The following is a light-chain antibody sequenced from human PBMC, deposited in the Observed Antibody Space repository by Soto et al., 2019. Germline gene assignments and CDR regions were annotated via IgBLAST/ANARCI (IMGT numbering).Light chain of an antibody. V-gene: IGKV3-11*01. Sequence: ENVLTQSPATLSLPPGERATLSCRASQSVSSNLAWYQQKPGQAPRLLIYDASNRATGIPARFSGSGSGTDFTLTISSLQPEDFAVYYCHQRSNWPTTFGGGTKVDIK. CDR2: DAS. CDR3: HQRSNWPTT. CDR1: QSVSSN. J-gene: IGKJ4*01.